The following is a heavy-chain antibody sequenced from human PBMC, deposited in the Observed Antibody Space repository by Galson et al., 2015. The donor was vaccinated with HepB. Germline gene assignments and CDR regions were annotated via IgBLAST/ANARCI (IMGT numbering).Heavy chain of an antibody. CDR2: ISSSSSYI. J-gene: IGHJ4*02. V-gene: IGHV3-21*01. Sequence: SLRLSCAASGFIFGSYSMNWVRQAPGKGLEWVSSISSSSSYIYYADSVKGRFTISRDNAKNSLYLQMNSLRAEDTAVYYCARSGLVSKQWLVRGDFDYWGQGTLVTVSS. D-gene: IGHD6-19*01. CDR3: ARSGLVSKQWLVRGDFDY. CDR1: GFIFGSYS.